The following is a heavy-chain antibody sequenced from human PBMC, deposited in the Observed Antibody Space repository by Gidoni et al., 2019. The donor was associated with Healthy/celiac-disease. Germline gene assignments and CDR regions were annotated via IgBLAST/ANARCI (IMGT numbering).Heavy chain of an antibody. CDR3: AGYGGNSDYFDY. Sequence: QLQLQQWAAGLLQPSATLSLTCAVYGRSFSGYYWSWIRQPPGKGREWIGEINHSGSTNYNPSLKSRVTISIDTSKNQFSLKVNSVTAADTAVYYCAGYGGNSDYFDYWGRGTLVTVSS. D-gene: IGHD2-21*02. CDR1: GRSFSGYY. V-gene: IGHV4-34*01. CDR2: INHSGST. J-gene: IGHJ4*02.